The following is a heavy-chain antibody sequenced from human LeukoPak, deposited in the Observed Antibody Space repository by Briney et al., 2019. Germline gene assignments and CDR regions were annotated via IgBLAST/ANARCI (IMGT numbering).Heavy chain of an antibody. Sequence: SETLSLTCTVSGGSISSYYWSWIRQPPGKGLEWIGYIYYSGSTNYNPSLKSRVTISVDTSKNQFSLKLSSVTAADTAVYYCARRPWLRAFDIWGQGTMVTVSS. CDR3: ARRPWLRAFDI. CDR1: GGSISSYY. CDR2: IYYSGST. D-gene: IGHD6-19*01. V-gene: IGHV4-59*08. J-gene: IGHJ3*02.